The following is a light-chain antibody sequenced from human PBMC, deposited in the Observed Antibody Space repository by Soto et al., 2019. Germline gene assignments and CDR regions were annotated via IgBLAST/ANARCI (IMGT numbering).Light chain of an antibody. CDR2: YAS. CDR1: HSISSGF. V-gene: IGKV3-20*01. CDR3: QQYTDWPLT. Sequence: EIVWTQSPGTLSLSPVEIATLSCRSSHSISSGFVAWYQQKPGQAPRLLIYYASTRATGIPDRFSGSGSGTDFTLTISRLEPEDFAVYYCQQYTDWPLTFGQGTKVDIK. J-gene: IGKJ1*01.